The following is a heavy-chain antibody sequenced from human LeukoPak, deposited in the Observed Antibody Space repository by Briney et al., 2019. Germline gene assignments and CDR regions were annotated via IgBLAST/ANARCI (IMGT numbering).Heavy chain of an antibody. D-gene: IGHD1-1*01. CDR3: ARDWNYYYMDV. CDR2: ISSSSAYI. Sequence: GGSLRLSCAASGFSFSTYSMNWVRQAPGKGLEWVSSISSSSAYIYYADSVKGRFIISRDNAENSLYLQLNSLRAEDTAVYYCARDWNYYYMDVWRKGTTVTDSS. CDR1: GFSFSTYS. J-gene: IGHJ6*03. V-gene: IGHV3-21*01.